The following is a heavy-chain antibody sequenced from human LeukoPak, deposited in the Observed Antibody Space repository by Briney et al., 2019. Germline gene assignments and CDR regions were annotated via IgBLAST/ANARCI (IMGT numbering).Heavy chain of an antibody. D-gene: IGHD6-13*01. CDR2: IYTSGST. Sequence: PSETLSLTCTVSGGSISSYYWSWIRQPPGKGLEWIGYIYTSGSTNYNPSLKSRVTISVDTSKNQFSLKLSSVTAADTAVYYCARASIAAAGKNWFDPWGQGTLVTVSS. CDR1: GGSISSYY. CDR3: ARASIAAAGKNWFDP. V-gene: IGHV4-4*09. J-gene: IGHJ5*02.